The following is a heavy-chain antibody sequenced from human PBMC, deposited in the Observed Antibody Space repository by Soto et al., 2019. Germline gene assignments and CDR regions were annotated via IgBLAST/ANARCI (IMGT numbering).Heavy chain of an antibody. CDR1: GFTFSSYA. CDR2: ISYDGSNK. V-gene: IGHV3-30-3*01. Sequence: GGSLRLSCAASGFTFSSYAMHWVRQAPGKGLEWVAVISYDGSNKYYADSVKGRFTISRDNSKNTLYLQMNSLRAEDTAVYYCARGRVPDYWSQGTLVTVSS. CDR3: ARGRVPDY. J-gene: IGHJ4*02.